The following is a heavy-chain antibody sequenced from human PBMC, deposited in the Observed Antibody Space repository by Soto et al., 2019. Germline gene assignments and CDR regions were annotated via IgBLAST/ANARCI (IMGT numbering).Heavy chain of an antibody. Sequence: QPQLVQSGVELKKPGASVRVSCKASGYPFTKFGINWVRQAPGQGLEWMGWISGHSGGTKYGPKCRGRLTMVTDTSSKTAYMELRSLKSDDTAVYYCAKDGGHGARMHICGMDVWGQGTTVTVSS. D-gene: IGHD1-26*01. CDR1: GYPFTKFG. CDR2: ISGHSGGT. V-gene: IGHV1-18*01. J-gene: IGHJ6*02. CDR3: AKDGGHGARMHICGMDV.